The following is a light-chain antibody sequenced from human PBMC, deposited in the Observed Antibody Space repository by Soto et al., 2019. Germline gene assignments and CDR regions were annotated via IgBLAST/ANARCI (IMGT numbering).Light chain of an antibody. V-gene: IGKV3-20*01. CDR2: GAS. CDR3: QQYGSSPT. J-gene: IGKJ2*01. CDR1: QTVTSNY. Sequence: ESEVTQLPGTLSLSPGERATLSCRTGQTVTSNYLAWYQQKHGQAPRLLIYGASSRATGIPDRFSGSGSGTDFTLTINRLEPEDFAVYYCQQYGSSPTFGQGTQLEIK.